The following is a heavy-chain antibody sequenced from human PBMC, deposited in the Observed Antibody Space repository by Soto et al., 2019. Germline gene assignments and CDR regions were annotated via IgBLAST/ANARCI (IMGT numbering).Heavy chain of an antibody. Sequence: EVQLLESGGGLVQPGGSLRLSCAASGFTFSSYAMSWVRQAPGKGLEWVSAISGSGGSTYYADSVKGRFTISRDNSKNTLYLQMNSLRAEDTAVYYCAKVNRGITIFGVVIIRDYGEYYFDYWGQGTLVTVSS. D-gene: IGHD3-3*01. CDR1: GFTFSSYA. CDR3: AKVNRGITIFGVVIIRDYGEYYFDY. J-gene: IGHJ4*02. CDR2: ISGSGGST. V-gene: IGHV3-23*01.